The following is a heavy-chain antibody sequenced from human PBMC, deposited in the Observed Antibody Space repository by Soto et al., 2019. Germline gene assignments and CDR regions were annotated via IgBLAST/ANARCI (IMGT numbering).Heavy chain of an antibody. V-gene: IGHV6-1*01. Sequence: SQTLSLACAISGDSVSSNTAAWNWIRSSPSRGLEWLGRTYYRSNWRHDYAVSVKSRITVNPDTSKNHFSLQLNSVAPDDTAVYYCARGVAGSGFDLWGQGTLVTVSS. CDR1: GDSVSSNTAA. CDR2: TYYRSNWRH. J-gene: IGHJ4*02. D-gene: IGHD6-19*01. CDR3: ARGVAGSGFDL.